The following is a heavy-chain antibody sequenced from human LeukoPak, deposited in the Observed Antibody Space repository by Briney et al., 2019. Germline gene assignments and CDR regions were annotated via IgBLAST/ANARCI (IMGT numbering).Heavy chain of an antibody. Sequence: GESLRLSCAASGFTFSNAWMSWVRQAPGKGLEWVSVIYRGGSTYYADSVRDRFIISRDNYKNTLYLQMNSLRAEDTAVYYCASASCSGSSCYSGYFDYWGQGTLVTVSS. J-gene: IGHJ4*02. CDR3: ASASCSGSSCYSGYFDY. CDR2: IYRGGST. V-gene: IGHV3-53*01. CDR1: GFTFSNAW. D-gene: IGHD2-15*01.